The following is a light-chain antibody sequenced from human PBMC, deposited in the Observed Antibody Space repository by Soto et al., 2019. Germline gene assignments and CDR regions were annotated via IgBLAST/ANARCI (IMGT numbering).Light chain of an antibody. V-gene: IGLV2-14*03. J-gene: IGLJ1*01. CDR2: EVN. CDR1: SSDVGAYIY. Sequence: QSVLTQPASVSGSPGQSITISCGGTSSDVGAYIYVSWYQQYPGKAPKLTIYEVNNRPSGVSGRFSGSKSDTTAYLTISGLQAEDEADYYCSSYSDSDTKVFGTGTKVTV. CDR3: SSYSDSDTKV.